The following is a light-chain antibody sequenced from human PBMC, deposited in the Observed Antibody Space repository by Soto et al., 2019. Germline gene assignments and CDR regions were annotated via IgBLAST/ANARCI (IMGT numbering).Light chain of an antibody. V-gene: IGLV1-51*02. J-gene: IGLJ1*01. CDR2: ENN. Sequence: QSVLTQPPSVSAAPGQKVTISCSGSSSNIGNNYVSWYQQLPGTAPKLLIYENNKRPSGIPDRFSGSKSGTSATLGITGLQTGDEADYYCGTWDSSLSAGGALFGTGTKSPS. CDR1: SSNIGNNY. CDR3: GTWDSSLSAGGAL.